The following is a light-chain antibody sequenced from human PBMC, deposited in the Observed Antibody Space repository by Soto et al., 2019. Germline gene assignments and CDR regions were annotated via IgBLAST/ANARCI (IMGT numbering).Light chain of an antibody. CDR3: QQLNSYPLT. CDR2: AAS. J-gene: IGKJ4*01. CDR1: QGISSY. Sequence: DIQLTQSPSFLSASVGDRVTITCRASQGISSYLAWYQQKPGKAPKPLIYAASTLQSGVPSRFSGSGSGTEFTLTINSLQPEDFAAYYCQQLNSYPLTFGGGTKVEIK. V-gene: IGKV1-9*01.